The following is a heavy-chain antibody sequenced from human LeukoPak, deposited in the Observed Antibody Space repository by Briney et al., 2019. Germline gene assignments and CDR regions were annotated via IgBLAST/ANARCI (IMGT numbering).Heavy chain of an antibody. Sequence: SETLSLTCAVSGYSISSGYYRGWIRQPPGKGLEWIGSIYHSGSTYYNPSLKSRVTISVDTSKNQFSLKLSSVTAADTAVYYCASSGDRLYYYYYMDVWGKGTTVTVSS. CDR3: ASSGDRLYYYYYMDV. CDR1: GYSISSGYY. V-gene: IGHV4-38-2*01. J-gene: IGHJ6*03. CDR2: IYHSGST. D-gene: IGHD1-26*01.